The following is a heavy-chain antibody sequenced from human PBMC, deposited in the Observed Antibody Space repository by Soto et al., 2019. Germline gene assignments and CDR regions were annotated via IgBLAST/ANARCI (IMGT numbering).Heavy chain of an antibody. J-gene: IGHJ4*02. CDR1: GFTFSSYA. V-gene: IGHV3-23*01. Sequence: GGSLRLSCAASGFTFSSYAMSWVRQAPGKGLEWVSAISGSGGSTYYADSVKGRFTISRDNSKNTLYLQMNSLRAEDTAVYYCARAVWSGYGQPDYYFDYWGQGTLVTVSS. CDR2: ISGSGGST. D-gene: IGHD5-12*01. CDR3: ARAVWSGYGQPDYYFDY.